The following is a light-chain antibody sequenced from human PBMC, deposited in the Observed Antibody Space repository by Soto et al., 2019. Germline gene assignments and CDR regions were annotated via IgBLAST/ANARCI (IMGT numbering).Light chain of an antibody. J-gene: IGKJ1*01. CDR2: GAS. CDR3: QHYGSSPKT. V-gene: IGKV3-20*01. CDR1: QSVSSNY. Sequence: EIVLTQSPGTLSLSPGERATLSCRASQSVSSNYLAWYQQRRGQPPRLLIYGASSSATGVPDRFSGSGSGADFTLTISRLEPEDFAMYYCQHYGSSPKTFGQGTEVEIK.